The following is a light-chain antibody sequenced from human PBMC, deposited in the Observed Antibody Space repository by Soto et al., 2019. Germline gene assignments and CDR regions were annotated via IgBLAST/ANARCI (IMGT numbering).Light chain of an antibody. CDR1: SSDVGGYNY. CDR2: EVS. V-gene: IGLV2-14*01. Sequence: QSALTQPASVSGSPGQSITISCTGTSSDVGGYNYVSWYQQHPGKAPKLMIYEVSNRPSGVSNRFSGSKSGNTASLTISGLKAEDEADYYCSSYTSSSTNFVFGTGTKVTV. J-gene: IGLJ1*01. CDR3: SSYTSSSTNFV.